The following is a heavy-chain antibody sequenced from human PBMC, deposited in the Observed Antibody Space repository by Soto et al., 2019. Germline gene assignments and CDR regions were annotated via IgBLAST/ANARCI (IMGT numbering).Heavy chain of an antibody. CDR3: AKGLDGRTSGNS. CDR1: GFTFSTYA. Sequence: EVQLSESGGGLVQPGGSLRLSCAASGFTFSTYAMSWVRQAPGKGLEWVSGISDTGSDTYYADSVRGRSTISRDNSKNTLYLQVKSLRAEDTAVYYCAKGLDGRTSGNSWGHGTQVTVSS. J-gene: IGHJ5*01. D-gene: IGHD1-1*01. CDR2: ISDTGSDT. V-gene: IGHV3-23*01.